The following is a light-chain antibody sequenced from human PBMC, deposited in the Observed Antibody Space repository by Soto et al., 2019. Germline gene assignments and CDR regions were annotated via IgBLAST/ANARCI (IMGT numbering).Light chain of an antibody. CDR3: SSYTTRKTRQIV. Sequence: QSALTQPASVSGSPGQSINISCTGTSSDVGGYNYVSWYQHHPGKAPKLIIYDVSNRPSGVSNPFSGSKSGNTASLTISGLQPEDEAYYYWSSYTTRKTRQIVFGTGTKV. CDR1: SSDVGGYNY. CDR2: DVS. V-gene: IGLV2-14*03. J-gene: IGLJ1*01.